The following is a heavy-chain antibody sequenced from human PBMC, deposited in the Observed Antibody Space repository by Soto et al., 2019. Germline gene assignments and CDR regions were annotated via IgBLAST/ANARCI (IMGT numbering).Heavy chain of an antibody. J-gene: IGHJ4*02. CDR2: IYYTGRT. CDR1: GGSVTSGRYY. V-gene: IGHV4-61*01. D-gene: IGHD6-19*01. CDR3: ARSGAGSGWL. Sequence: PSETLSLTCTVSGGSVTSGRYYWSWGRQPPGKELEWIGYIYYTGRTSYSSSLKSRVTISVDTPENQFSLKLSSVTAADTAKYYCARSGAGSGWLGGQGTQVTVSS.